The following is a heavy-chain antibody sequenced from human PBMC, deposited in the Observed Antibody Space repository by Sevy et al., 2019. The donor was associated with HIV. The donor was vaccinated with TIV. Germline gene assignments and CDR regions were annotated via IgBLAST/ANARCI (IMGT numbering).Heavy chain of an antibody. Sequence: ASVKVSCKASGYTFNNYYLHWVRQAPGQGLEWMAVINPSSISTLYAQKFQGRVTMTRDTSTSTVYLELSRLRSEDTAVYYCGRGDGTGRDFDYWGQGTLVTVSS. CDR3: GRGDGTGRDFDY. V-gene: IGHV1-46*03. CDR2: INPSSIST. CDR1: GYTFNNYY. D-gene: IGHD6-13*01. J-gene: IGHJ4*02.